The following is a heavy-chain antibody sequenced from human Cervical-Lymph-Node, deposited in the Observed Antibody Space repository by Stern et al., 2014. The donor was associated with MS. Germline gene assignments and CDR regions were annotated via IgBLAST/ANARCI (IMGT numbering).Heavy chain of an antibody. V-gene: IGHV4-59*01. CDR3: ARDLGTLTSALDI. J-gene: IGHJ3*02. D-gene: IGHD6-13*01. Sequence: QVQLQESGPGLVKPSETLSLTCTVSGDSFTNYFWSWILQPPGKGLEWIVSIDYSGSANNNPSFQSRVTISVDVSKNQFSLKLSFVTTADTAVYYCARDLGTLTSALDIWAQGTMVIVSS. CDR1: GDSFTNYF. CDR2: IDYSGSA.